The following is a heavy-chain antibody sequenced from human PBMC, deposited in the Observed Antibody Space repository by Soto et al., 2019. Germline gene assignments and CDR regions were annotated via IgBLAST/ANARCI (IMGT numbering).Heavy chain of an antibody. CDR1: GGSFSGYY. CDR2: INHSGST. CDR3: ASSFRSSPLGIPLDX. D-gene: IGHD6-13*01. J-gene: IGHJ4*02. Sequence: SETLSLTCAVYGGSFSGYYWSWIRQPPGKGLEWIGEINHSGSTNYNPSLKSRVTISVDTSKNQFSLKLSSVTAADTAVYYCASSFRSSPLGIPLDXWGQGTLVTVSS. V-gene: IGHV4-34*01.